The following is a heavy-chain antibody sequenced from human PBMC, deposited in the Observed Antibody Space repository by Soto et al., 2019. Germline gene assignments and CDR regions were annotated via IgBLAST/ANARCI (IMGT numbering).Heavy chain of an antibody. CDR3: ARAGLYIAVAGTALRNGLDY. Sequence: SETLSLTCTVSGGSISSGDSYWTWIRQHPGTGLEWIGYIYYSGSAYYNPSLKSRVTISVDTSRSQFSLKLSSVTAADTAVYYCARAGLYIAVAGTALRNGLDYWGQGTLVTVSS. D-gene: IGHD6-19*01. V-gene: IGHV4-31*03. CDR2: IYYSGSA. J-gene: IGHJ4*02. CDR1: GGSISSGDSY.